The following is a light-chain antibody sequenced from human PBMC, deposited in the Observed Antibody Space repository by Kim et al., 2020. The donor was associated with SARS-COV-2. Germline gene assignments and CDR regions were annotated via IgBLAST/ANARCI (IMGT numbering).Light chain of an antibody. V-gene: IGKV1-12*02. Sequence: SASVGDRVTITCRATEDVATYLAWNKQKPGKAPKRLIYGASNLQSGVPSSFVGRGSGTDYTLTITSLQPEDLATFYCQQLRTFPFTLGPGTKLEI. CDR1: EDVATY. CDR2: GAS. J-gene: IGKJ2*01. CDR3: QQLRTFPFT.